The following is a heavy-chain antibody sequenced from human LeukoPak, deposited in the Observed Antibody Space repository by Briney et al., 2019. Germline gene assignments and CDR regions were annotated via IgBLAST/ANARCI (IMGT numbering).Heavy chain of an antibody. CDR3: ARDLRRDYGDYGVCFDY. V-gene: IGHV3-48*02. J-gene: IGHJ4*02. D-gene: IGHD4-17*01. CDR1: GFTFSSYS. CDR2: ISSSSSTI. Sequence: GGSLRLSCAASGFTFSSYSMSWVRQAPGKGLEWVSYISSSSSTIYYADSVKGRFTISRDNAKNSLYLQMNSLRDEDTAVYYCARDLRRDYGDYGVCFDYWGQGTLVTVSS.